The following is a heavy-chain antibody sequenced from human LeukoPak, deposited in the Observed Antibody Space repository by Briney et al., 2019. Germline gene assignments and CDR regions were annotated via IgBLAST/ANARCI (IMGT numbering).Heavy chain of an antibody. CDR2: IKQDGSEK. J-gene: IGHJ3*02. CDR3: ARGSYDFWRGDAFDI. CDR1: GFTVSSNY. Sequence: PGGSLRLSCAASGFTVSSNYMSWVRQAPGKGLEGVANIKQDGSEKYYVDSVKGRFTISRDNAKNSLYLQMNSLRAEDTAVYYCARGSYDFWRGDAFDIWGQGTMVTVSS. V-gene: IGHV3-7*01. D-gene: IGHD3-3*01.